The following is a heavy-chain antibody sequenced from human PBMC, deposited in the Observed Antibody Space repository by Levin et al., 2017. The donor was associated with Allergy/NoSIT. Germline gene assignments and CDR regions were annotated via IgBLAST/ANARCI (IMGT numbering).Heavy chain of an antibody. CDR1: GFTFSSYE. V-gene: IGHV3-48*03. CDR2: ISSSGSTI. D-gene: IGHD6-19*01. CDR3: AKGGWAWGGFTSFDY. J-gene: IGHJ4*02. Sequence: GGSLRLSCAASGFTFSSYEMNWVRQAPGKGLEWVSYISSSGSTIYYADSVKGRFTISRDNAKNSLYLQMNSLRAEDTAVYYCAKGGWAWGGFTSFDYWGQGTLVTVSS.